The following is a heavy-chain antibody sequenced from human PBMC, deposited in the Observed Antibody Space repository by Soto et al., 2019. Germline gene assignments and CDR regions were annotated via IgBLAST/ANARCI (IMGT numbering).Heavy chain of an antibody. CDR1: GFTFSHYW. J-gene: IGHJ5*02. D-gene: IGHD3-16*01. CDR3: TSDTFGLRGT. V-gene: IGHV3-74*01. CDR2: INPAGTIT. Sequence: MQMVESGGGSVQPGGSLRLSCAASGFTFSHYWMHWVRQTPGKGLVWVSRINPAGTITNYADSVEGRFTISRDNADSALFLQMNSLSAEDTAIYYCTSDTFGLRGTWGQGTLVTVSS.